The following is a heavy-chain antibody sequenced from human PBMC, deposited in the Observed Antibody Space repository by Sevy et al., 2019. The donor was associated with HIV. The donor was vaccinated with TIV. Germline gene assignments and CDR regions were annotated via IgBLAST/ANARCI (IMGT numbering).Heavy chain of an antibody. D-gene: IGHD2-8*01. V-gene: IGHV3-23*01. CDR3: AREGCTKPHDY. J-gene: IGHJ4*02. CDR2: LSFGCGKI. CDR1: GFDFSIYS. Sequence: GGSLRLSCAASGFDFSIYSMSWVRQAPGKGLEWVSTLSFGCGKINYADSVKGRFTISRDNSKSSVYLQMNNMRVEDTAGYYCAREGCTKPHDYWGQGTLVTVS.